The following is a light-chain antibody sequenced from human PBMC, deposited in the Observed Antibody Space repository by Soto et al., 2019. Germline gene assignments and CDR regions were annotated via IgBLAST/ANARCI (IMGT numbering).Light chain of an antibody. CDR3: QQYYSSPHA. J-gene: IGKJ1*01. V-gene: IGKV1-8*01. CDR2: AAS. Sequence: AIRMTQSPSSFSASTGDRVTITCRASQGISSYLAWYQQKPGKAPKLLIYAASSLKSGVPSRFSGSGSGTDFTLTISCLQSEDLATYYCQQYYSSPHAFGQGTKVEIK. CDR1: QGISSY.